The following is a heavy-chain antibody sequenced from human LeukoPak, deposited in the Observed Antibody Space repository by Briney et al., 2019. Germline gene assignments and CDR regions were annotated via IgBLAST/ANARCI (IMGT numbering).Heavy chain of an antibody. D-gene: IGHD2-2*01. CDR2: IYYSGST. CDR1: GGSISSYY. V-gene: IGHV4-59*08. CDR3: ARHNNPGYCSSTGCYAWASYYYYGMDV. Sequence: SETLSLTCTVSGGSISSYYWSWIRQPPGKGLEWIGYIYYSGSTNYNPSLKSRVTISVDTSKNQFSLKLSSVTAADTAVYYCARHNNPGYCSSTGCYAWASYYYYGMDVWGPRDHGHRLL. J-gene: IGHJ6*01.